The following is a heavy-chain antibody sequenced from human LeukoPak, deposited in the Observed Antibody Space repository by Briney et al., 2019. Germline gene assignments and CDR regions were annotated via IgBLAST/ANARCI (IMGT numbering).Heavy chain of an antibody. J-gene: IGHJ4*02. V-gene: IGHV3-66*01. Sequence: GGSLRLSCAASGFTVSSNYMSWVRQAPGKGLEWVSLIYSGGSTYYADSVKGRFTISRDNSKNTLYLQMNSLRAEDTAVYYCAREKRGSSSGYFDYWGQGTLVAVSS. D-gene: IGHD6-6*01. CDR2: IYSGGST. CDR1: GFTVSSNY. CDR3: AREKRGSSSGYFDY.